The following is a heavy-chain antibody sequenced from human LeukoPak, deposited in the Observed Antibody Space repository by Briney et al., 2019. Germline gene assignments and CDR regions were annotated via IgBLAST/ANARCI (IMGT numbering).Heavy chain of an antibody. CDR2: ISGSGGST. CDR1: GFIFSSYA. D-gene: IGHD5-18*01. CDR3: AKRQYREFDY. J-gene: IGHJ4*02. V-gene: IGHV3-23*01. Sequence: GGSLRLSCAASGFIFSSYAMSWVRQAPGKGLEWVSAISGSGGSTYYADSVKGRITISRDNSRSTLYLQMNSLRAEDTAVYYCAKRQYREFDYWGQGTLVTVSS.